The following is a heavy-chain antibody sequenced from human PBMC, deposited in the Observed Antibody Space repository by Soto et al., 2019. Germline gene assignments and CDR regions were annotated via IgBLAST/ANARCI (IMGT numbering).Heavy chain of an antibody. D-gene: IGHD3-16*01. CDR1: GGSISSYY. CDR3: ARLGAQEIDP. Sequence: SETLSLTCTVSGGSISSYYWSWIRQPPGKGLELIGYIYHSGSTNYNPSLESRVTISVDTSKNQFSLKLSSVTAADTAVYYCARLGAQEIDPWGQGTLVTSPQ. V-gene: IGHV4-59*08. CDR2: IYHSGST. J-gene: IGHJ5*02.